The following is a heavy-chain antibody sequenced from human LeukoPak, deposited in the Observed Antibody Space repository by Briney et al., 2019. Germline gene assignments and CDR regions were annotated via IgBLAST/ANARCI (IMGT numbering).Heavy chain of an antibody. J-gene: IGHJ6*02. CDR3: ARTPGVVVVKTFYCMDV. Sequence: ASVKVSCKTSGYTSTSDGISWVRQAPGQGLEWMGWIGTYKGNTNYAQMFQGRVTMTTDTSTSTAYMELKNLRSDDTAVYYCARTPGVVVVKTFYCMDVWGQGTTVTVSS. CDR2: IGTYKGNT. V-gene: IGHV1-18*01. D-gene: IGHD2-15*01. CDR1: GYTSTSDG.